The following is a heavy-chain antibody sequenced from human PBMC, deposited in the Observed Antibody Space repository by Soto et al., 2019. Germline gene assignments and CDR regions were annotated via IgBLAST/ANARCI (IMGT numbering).Heavy chain of an antibody. CDR2: ISKSGDST. CDR1: GVTFTSYA. Sequence: EVQLLESGGGLVQPGGSLRLSCAASGVTFTSYAMTWVRQVPGEGLQWVSSISKSGDSTYYADSVKGRFTTSRDNSKNTMYLQTNSLRAEDTAIYYCDNGSVGFDYGGQGTLVTVSS. D-gene: IGHD2-2*03. CDR3: DNGSVGFDY. V-gene: IGHV3-23*01. J-gene: IGHJ4*02.